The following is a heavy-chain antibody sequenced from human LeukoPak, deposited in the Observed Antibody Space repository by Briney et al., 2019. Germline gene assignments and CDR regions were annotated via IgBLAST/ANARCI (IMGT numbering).Heavy chain of an antibody. CDR1: GYTFTGYY. V-gene: IGHV1-2*02. Sequence: ASVKVSCKASGYTFTGYYMHWVRQAPGQGLEWVGWINPNSGDTNYAQRFQGRVTMTRDTSISTAYMELSRLRSDDTAVYYCARPVLKGYDNCGYWGQGTLVTVSS. J-gene: IGHJ4*02. CDR3: ARPVLKGYDNCGY. D-gene: IGHD1-20*01. CDR2: INPNSGDT.